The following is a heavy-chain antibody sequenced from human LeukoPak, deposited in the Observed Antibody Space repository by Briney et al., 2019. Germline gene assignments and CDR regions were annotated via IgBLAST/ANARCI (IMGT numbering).Heavy chain of an antibody. CDR2: ISSSSTI. CDR1: GFTFSSYS. J-gene: IGHJ3*02. V-gene: IGHV3-48*01. CDR3: ARERVLEAFDI. Sequence: PGRSLRLSCAASGFTFSSYSMNWVRQAPGKGLEWVSYISSSSTIYYADSVKGRFTISRDNAKNSLYLQMNSLRAEDTAVYYCARERVLEAFDIWGQGTMVTVSS.